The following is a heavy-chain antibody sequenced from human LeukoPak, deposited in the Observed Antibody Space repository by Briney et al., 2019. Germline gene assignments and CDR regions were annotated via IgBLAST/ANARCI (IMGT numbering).Heavy chain of an antibody. CDR2: MNPNSGNT. CDR1: GYTFTRYD. CDR3: ARVLVGRRGFDP. Sequence: GASVKVPCKASGYTFTRYDINWVRQATGQGLEWMGWMNPNSGNTGYAQEFQGRVTMTRNTSISTAYMELSSLRSEDTAVYYCARVLVGRRGFDPWGQGALVTVSS. D-gene: IGHD1-26*01. J-gene: IGHJ5*02. V-gene: IGHV1-8*01.